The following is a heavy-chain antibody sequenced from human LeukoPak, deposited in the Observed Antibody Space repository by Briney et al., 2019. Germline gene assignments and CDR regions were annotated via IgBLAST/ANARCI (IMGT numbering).Heavy chain of an antibody. CDR2: IYTDGGT. CDR1: GFTISSNY. D-gene: IGHD3-10*01. V-gene: IGHV3-66*01. Sequence: GGSLRLSCAASGFTISSNYMSWVRQAPGKGLEWVSVIYTDGGTYYPDSVKDRFTISRDNPKNTLDLQMNSLRIEDTAVYFCATFRSGFGEFYWGQGTLVTVSS. J-gene: IGHJ4*02. CDR3: ATFRSGFGEFY.